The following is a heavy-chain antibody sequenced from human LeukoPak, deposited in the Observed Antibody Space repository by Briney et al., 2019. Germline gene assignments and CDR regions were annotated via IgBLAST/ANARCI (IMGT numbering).Heavy chain of an antibody. J-gene: IGHJ4*02. CDR3: ARGRVTVTTQEFDY. V-gene: IGHV3-66*01. D-gene: IGHD4-17*01. Sequence: GGSLRLSCAASGFSVSNNYMSWVRQAPGKGLEWVSVIYSGGGTYYADSVKDRFTISRDNSKNTLYLQMNSLRAEDTAVYYCARGRVTVTTQEFDYWGQGTLVTVSS. CDR2: IYSGGGT. CDR1: GFSVSNNY.